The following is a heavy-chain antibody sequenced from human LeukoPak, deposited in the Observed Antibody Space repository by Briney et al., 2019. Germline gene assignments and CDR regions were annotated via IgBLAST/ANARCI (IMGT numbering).Heavy chain of an antibody. Sequence: SETLSLTCTVSGYSISSGSYWGWIRQPPGKGLEWIGSTHHSGTTYYNPSLKSRVTISVDTSKNQFSLKLSSVTAADTAVYYCASGAYSYYYMDVWGKGTTVTVSS. J-gene: IGHJ6*03. CDR3: ASGAYSYYYMDV. CDR1: GYSISSGSY. CDR2: THHSGTT. V-gene: IGHV4-38-2*02. D-gene: IGHD1-26*01.